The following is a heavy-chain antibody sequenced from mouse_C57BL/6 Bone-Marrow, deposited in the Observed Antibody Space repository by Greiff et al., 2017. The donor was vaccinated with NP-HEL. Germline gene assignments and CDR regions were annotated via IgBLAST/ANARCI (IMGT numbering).Heavy chain of an antibody. CDR1: GYAFTNYL. CDR2: INPGSGGT. Sequence: QVHVKQSGAELVRPGTSVKVSCKASGYAFTNYLIEWVKQRPGQGLEWIGVINPGSGGTNYNEKFKGKATLTAAKSSSTAYMQLSSLTSEDSAVDFCAREEDRYYYAMDYWGQGTSVTVSS. D-gene: IGHD3-3*01. V-gene: IGHV1-54*01. CDR3: AREEDRYYYAMDY. J-gene: IGHJ4*01.